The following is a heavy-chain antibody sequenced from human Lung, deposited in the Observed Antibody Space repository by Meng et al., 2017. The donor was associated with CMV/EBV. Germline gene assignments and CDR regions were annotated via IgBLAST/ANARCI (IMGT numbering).Heavy chain of an antibody. Sequence: QGQLVQYGAEVKKPGASVKVSCKASGYTFTSYDINWVRQGTGQGLEWMGWMSPNRGTTGYAQKFQGRVTMTRNISKSTAYMDLSSLRSEDTAVYYCATGVADFEYWGQGTLVTVS. CDR3: ATGVADFEY. J-gene: IGHJ4*02. CDR1: GYTFTSYD. CDR2: MSPNRGTT. V-gene: IGHV1-8*01. D-gene: IGHD6-19*01.